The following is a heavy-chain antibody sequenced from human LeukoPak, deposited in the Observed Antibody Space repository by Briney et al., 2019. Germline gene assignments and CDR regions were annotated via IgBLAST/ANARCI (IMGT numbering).Heavy chain of an antibody. J-gene: IGHJ4*02. CDR1: GFTFSTYS. Sequence: GGSLRLSCAASGFTFSTYSMNWVRQAPGKGLEWVSSISSSNSYIFYADSVKGRFTISRDNAMNSLYLQMNSLRAEDTAVYYCARDRGDWLPRDIDYWGQGTLVTVSS. CDR2: ISSSNSYI. V-gene: IGHV3-21*01. D-gene: IGHD2-21*02. CDR3: ARDRGDWLPRDIDY.